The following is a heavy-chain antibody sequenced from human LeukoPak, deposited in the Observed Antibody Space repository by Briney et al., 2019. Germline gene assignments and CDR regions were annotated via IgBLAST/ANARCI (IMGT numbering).Heavy chain of an antibody. D-gene: IGHD2-2*01. CDR3: ARGPDIVVIPIVDDAFDI. Sequence: GGSLRLFCAASGFTFSTYSMNWVRRAPGKGLEWVSSIGGNSKYIYYADSVKGRFTTSRDNAENSLYLQMNSLRAEDTAVYYCARGPDIVVIPIVDDAFDIWGQGTMVTVSS. V-gene: IGHV3-21*01. CDR2: IGGNSKYI. J-gene: IGHJ3*02. CDR1: GFTFSTYS.